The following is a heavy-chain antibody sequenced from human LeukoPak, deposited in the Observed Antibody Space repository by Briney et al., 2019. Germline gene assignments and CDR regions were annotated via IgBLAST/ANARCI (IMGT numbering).Heavy chain of an antibody. D-gene: IGHD3-10*01. CDR1: GYTFTSYG. CDR2: ISAYNGNT. Sequence: GASVKVSCKASGYTFTSYGISWVRQAPGQGLEWMGWISAYNGNTNYAQKLQGRVTMTRDTSTSTVYMELSSLRSEDTAVYYCARGFEGYYGSGSYCYWGQGTLVTVSS. J-gene: IGHJ4*02. V-gene: IGHV1-18*01. CDR3: ARGFEGYYGSGSYCY.